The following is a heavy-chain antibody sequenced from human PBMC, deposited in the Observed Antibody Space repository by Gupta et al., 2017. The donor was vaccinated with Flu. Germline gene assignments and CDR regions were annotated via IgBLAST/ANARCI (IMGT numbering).Heavy chain of an antibody. D-gene: IGHD1-7*01. Sequence: QVQLVDSGGGVVQPGGSLRLSCAASGFTFSSYGMHWVRQTPVKGLGGVAVISDDGSNEWYADSVRGRFTISRDNSKNTLFLQMNSLRPEDTAVYYCAKGGRHNWNYDGDYWGQGTLVTVSS. V-gene: IGHV3-30*18. CDR2: ISDDGSNE. CDR1: GFTFSSYG. CDR3: AKGGRHNWNYDGDY. J-gene: IGHJ4*02.